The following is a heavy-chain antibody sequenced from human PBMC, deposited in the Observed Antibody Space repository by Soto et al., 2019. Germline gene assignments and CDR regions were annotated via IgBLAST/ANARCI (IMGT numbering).Heavy chain of an antibody. J-gene: IGHJ5*02. CDR3: ARVVAQDWFDP. Sequence: GASVKVSCKASGYTFTSYGISWVRQAPGQGLEWMGWISAFNGNTNYAQKLQGRVTMTTDTSTNTAYMELRSLRSDDTAVYYCARVVAQDWFDPWGQGTLVTVSS. V-gene: IGHV1-18*01. CDR1: GYTFTSYG. CDR2: ISAFNGNT. D-gene: IGHD6-6*01.